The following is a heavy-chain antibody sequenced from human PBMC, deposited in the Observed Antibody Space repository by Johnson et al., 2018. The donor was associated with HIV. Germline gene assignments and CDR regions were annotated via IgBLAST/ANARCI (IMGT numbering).Heavy chain of an antibody. D-gene: IGHD1-26*01. CDR2: INWNGGST. CDR1: GFTFDDYG. J-gene: IGHJ3*02. Sequence: VQLVESGGGVVRPGGSLRLSCAASGFTFDDYGMSWVRQAPGQGLEWVSDINWNGGSTGYADSVKGRFTISRDNAKNSLYLRMSGLRAEDTAFYYCARAVGGSYGGFDIWGQGTMVTVSS. V-gene: IGHV3-20*04. CDR3: ARAVGGSYGGFDI.